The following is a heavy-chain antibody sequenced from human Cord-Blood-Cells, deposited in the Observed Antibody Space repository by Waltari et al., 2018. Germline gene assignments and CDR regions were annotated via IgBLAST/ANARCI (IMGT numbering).Heavy chain of an antibody. J-gene: IGHJ4*02. V-gene: IGHV3-33*01. CDR2: IWYYGSNK. CDR1: GFTFSSYG. Sequence: QVQLVESGGGVVQPGRSLRLSCAASGFTFSSYGMHWVRQAPGKGLEWGAVIWYYGSNKYYADSVKGRFTISRDNSKNTLYLQMNSLRAEDTAVYYCARVGEGNYWGQGTLVTVSS. D-gene: IGHD3-10*01. CDR3: ARVGEGNY.